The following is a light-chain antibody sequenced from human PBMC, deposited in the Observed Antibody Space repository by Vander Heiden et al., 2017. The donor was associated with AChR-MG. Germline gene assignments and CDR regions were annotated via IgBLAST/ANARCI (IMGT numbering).Light chain of an antibody. V-gene: IGKV3-15*01. CDR1: ESVSRD. CDR3: QQYYDWPPAT. CDR2: AAS. J-gene: IGKJ1*01. Sequence: EIELTQTPATLSVSLGGTATLSCRASESVSRDLAWYQQKPGLAPRLLVYAASNRVTGVPARFSGSGSGTEFTLTIRSLQAEDSAVYYCQQYYDWPPATFGEGTRVGV.